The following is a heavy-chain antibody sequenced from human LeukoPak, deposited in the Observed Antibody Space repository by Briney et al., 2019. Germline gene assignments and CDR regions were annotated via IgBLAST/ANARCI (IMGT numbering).Heavy chain of an antibody. D-gene: IGHD2-21*01. V-gene: IGHV3-66*04. CDR3: GRRFCNSCPLDF. CDR2: FLAGGLL. J-gene: IGHJ4*02. Sequence: GGSLRLSCVGSGFNVTTNNMYWVRQAPGKGLECVSTFLAGGLLDYADSVRDRFTISRDTSKNTLYLQMNSRSAEDTAVYYCGRRFCNSCPLDFWGQGTLVTVSS. CDR1: GFNVTTNN.